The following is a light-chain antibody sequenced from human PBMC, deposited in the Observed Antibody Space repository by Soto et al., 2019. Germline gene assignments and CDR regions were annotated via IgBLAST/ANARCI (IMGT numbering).Light chain of an antibody. Sequence: QSVLTQQPSASGTPGQRVTISCSGSRSNIGSNTVNWYQQLPGTAPKLLIYSNNQRPSGVPDRFSGSKSGTSASLAISGLQSEDEADYYCAAWDDSLIGVFGGGTKLTVL. CDR3: AAWDDSLIGV. CDR2: SNN. V-gene: IGLV1-44*01. CDR1: RSNIGSNT. J-gene: IGLJ2*01.